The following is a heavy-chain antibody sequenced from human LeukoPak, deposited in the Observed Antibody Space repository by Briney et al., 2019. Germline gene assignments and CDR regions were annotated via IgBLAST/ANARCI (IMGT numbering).Heavy chain of an antibody. D-gene: IGHD2-2*01. CDR3: ARGGYCSSTSCYPDY. CDR2: IYHSGST. V-gene: IGHV4-4*02. CDR1: GGSISSSNW. J-gene: IGHJ4*02. Sequence: SETLSLTCAVSGGSISSSNWWSWVRQPPGKGLEWIGEIYHSGSTNYNPSLKSRVTTSVDKSKNQFSLKLSSVTAADTAVYYCARGGYCSSTSCYPDYWGQGTLVTVSS.